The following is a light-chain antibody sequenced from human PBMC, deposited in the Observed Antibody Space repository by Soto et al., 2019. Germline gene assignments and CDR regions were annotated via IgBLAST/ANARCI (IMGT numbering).Light chain of an antibody. CDR2: DAS. CDR1: QSVRTY. V-gene: IGKV3-11*01. Sequence: EIVLKQSPATMSLFPGEISTLSCRASQSVRTYLAWYQQKPGQAPRLLISDASKRATGIPARFSGSGSGTDFTLNISSLDAEDFAVYYCHQRSNWPRTFGGGTKVESK. CDR3: HQRSNWPRT. J-gene: IGKJ4*01.